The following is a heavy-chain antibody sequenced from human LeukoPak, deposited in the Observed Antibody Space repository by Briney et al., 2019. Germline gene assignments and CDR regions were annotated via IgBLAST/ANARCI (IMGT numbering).Heavy chain of an antibody. CDR2: ISAYNGNT. CDR1: GYTFTSYG. CDR3: ARERGIFYGDYAPPRNWSDP. J-gene: IGHJ5*02. D-gene: IGHD4-17*01. V-gene: IGHV1-18*01. Sequence: ASVKVSCKASGYTFTSYGISWVRQAPGQGLEWMGWISAYNGNTNYAQKLQGRVTMTTDTSTSTAYMELRSLRSDDTAVYYCARERGIFYGDYAPPRNWSDPWGQGTLVTVSS.